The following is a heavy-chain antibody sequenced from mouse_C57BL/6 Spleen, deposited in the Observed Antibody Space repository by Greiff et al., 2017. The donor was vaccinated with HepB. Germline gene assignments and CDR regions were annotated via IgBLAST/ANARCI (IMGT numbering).Heavy chain of an antibody. J-gene: IGHJ2*01. Sequence: QVQLQQPGAELVMPGASVKLSCTASGYTFTSYWMHWVKQRPGQGLEWIGEIDPSDSYTNYTQKFKGKSTLTVDKSSSTAYMQLSSLTSEDSAVYYCARELGRYFDYWGQGTTLTVSS. CDR3: ARELGRYFDY. CDR2: IDPSDSYT. D-gene: IGHD4-1*01. CDR1: GYTFTSYW. V-gene: IGHV1-69*01.